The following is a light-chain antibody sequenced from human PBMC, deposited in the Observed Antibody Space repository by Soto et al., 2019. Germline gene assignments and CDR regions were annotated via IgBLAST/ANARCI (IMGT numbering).Light chain of an antibody. Sequence: EIVLTQSPGTLSLSPGEGATLSCRASQSVYVNLAWYQQKPGQSPRLLIYGASTRATDIPDRFSGSGSDTDFALTISRLEPEDFAVYYCQQYGSSEIIFGQGTRLEIK. V-gene: IGKV3-20*01. CDR1: QSVYVN. J-gene: IGKJ5*01. CDR2: GAS. CDR3: QQYGSSEII.